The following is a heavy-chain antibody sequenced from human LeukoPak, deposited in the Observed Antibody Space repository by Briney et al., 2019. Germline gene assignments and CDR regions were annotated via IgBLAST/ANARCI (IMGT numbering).Heavy chain of an antibody. CDR2: IIPILGIA. V-gene: IGHV1-69*04. J-gene: IGHJ4*02. CDR3: ARGRRDGYINY. CDR1: GGTFSSYA. Sequence: SVKVSCKASGGTFSSYAISWVRQAPGQGLEWMGRIIPILGIANYAQKFQGRVTITADKSTSTAYMELSSLRSEDTAVYYCARGRRDGYINYWGQGTLVTVSS. D-gene: IGHD5-24*01.